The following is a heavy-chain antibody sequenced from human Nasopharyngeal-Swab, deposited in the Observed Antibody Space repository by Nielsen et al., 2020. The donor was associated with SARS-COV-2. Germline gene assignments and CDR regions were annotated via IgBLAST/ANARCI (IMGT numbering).Heavy chain of an antibody. CDR3: APTRGGYSSFYYYYGMDV. D-gene: IGHD4-11*01. Sequence: RQAPGKALEWLAHIFSNDEKSYSTSLKSRLTISKDTSKSQVVLTMTNMDPVDTATYYCAPTRGGYSSFYYYYGMDVWGQGTTVTVSS. J-gene: IGHJ6*02. CDR2: IFSNDEK. V-gene: IGHV2-26*01.